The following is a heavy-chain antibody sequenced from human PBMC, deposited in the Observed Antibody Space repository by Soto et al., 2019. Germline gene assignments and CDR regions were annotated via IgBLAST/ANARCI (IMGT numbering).Heavy chain of an antibody. CDR1: GGSISSGDYY. J-gene: IGHJ4*02. V-gene: IGHV4-30-4*01. CDR2: IYYSGST. D-gene: IGHD3-10*01. CDR3: ARDYGSGDHHFVY. Sequence: LSLTCTVSGGSISSGDYYWSWIRQPPGKGLEWIGYIYYSGSTYYNPSLKSRVTISVDTSKNQFSLKLSSVTAANTAVYYCARDYGSGDHHFVYWGQGTLVTVST.